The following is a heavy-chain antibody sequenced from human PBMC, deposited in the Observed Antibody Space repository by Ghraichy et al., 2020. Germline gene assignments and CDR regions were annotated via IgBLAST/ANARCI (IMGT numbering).Heavy chain of an antibody. V-gene: IGHV4-4*02. D-gene: IGHD6-6*01. CDR3: ARESSRGHQGGYYYYAMDV. CDR1: GGSISSSNW. CDR2: IYHSGST. Sequence: SETLSLTCAVSGGSISSSNWWSWVRQPPGKGLEWIGAIYHSGSTNYNPSLKSRVTISVDKSKNQFSLKLSSVTAADTAVYYCARESSRGHQGGYYYYAMDVWSKGTTFIVSS. J-gene: IGHJ6*04.